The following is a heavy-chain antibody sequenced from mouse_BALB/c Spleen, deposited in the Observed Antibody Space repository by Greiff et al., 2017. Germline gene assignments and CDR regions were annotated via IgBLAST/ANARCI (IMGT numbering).Heavy chain of an antibody. CDR2: IYTGDGDT. CDR1: GYAFSSYW. J-gene: IGHJ4*01. CDR3: ARNTTNAMDD. D-gene: IGHD2-12*01. V-gene: IGHV1-80*01. Sequence: VQLQESGAELVRPGSSVKLSCKASGYAFSSYWMNWVKQRPGQGLEWIGQIYTGDGDTNYNGKFKGKATLTADKSSSTAYMQLSSLTSEDSAVYCCARNTTNAMDDWGQGTAVTVSS.